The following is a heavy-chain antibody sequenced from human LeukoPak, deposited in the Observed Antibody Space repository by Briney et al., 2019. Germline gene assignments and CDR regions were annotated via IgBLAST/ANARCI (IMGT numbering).Heavy chain of an antibody. J-gene: IGHJ4*02. CDR1: GFTFSSYG. D-gene: IGHD1-26*01. Sequence: GGSLRLSCAASGFTFSSYGMSWVRQAPGKGLEWVANIKQDGSEIYSVDSVKGRFTISRDNAKNSLYLQMNSLRAEDTAVYYCARDKVVGATLFDYWGQGALVTVSS. CDR3: ARDKVVGATLFDY. CDR2: IKQDGSEI. V-gene: IGHV3-7*01.